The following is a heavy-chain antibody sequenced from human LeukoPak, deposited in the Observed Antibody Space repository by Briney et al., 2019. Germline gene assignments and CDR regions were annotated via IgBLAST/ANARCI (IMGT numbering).Heavy chain of an antibody. Sequence: EASVKVSCKASGYTFTSYAISWVRQAPGQGLEWMGRIIPILGIANYAQKFQGRVTITADKSTSTAYMELSSLRSEDTAVYYCARDHLAVAGPNDYWGQGTLVTVSS. J-gene: IGHJ4*02. CDR3: ARDHLAVAGPNDY. CDR1: GYTFTSYA. V-gene: IGHV1-69*04. CDR2: IIPILGIA. D-gene: IGHD6-19*01.